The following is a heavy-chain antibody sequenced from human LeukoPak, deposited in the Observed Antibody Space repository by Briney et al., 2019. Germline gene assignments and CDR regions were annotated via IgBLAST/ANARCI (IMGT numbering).Heavy chain of an antibody. V-gene: IGHV3-53*01. CDR3: ARASTIGAAGLFDS. Sequence: GGSLRLSCAASGFTVSSIYMNWVRQAPGKGLVWVSVIYSGGTTFYADSVKGRFTISRDSSKNTLYLQMNNLRVEDTAVYYCARASTIGAAGLFDSWGQGTLVTVSS. CDR2: IYSGGTT. J-gene: IGHJ4*02. CDR1: GFTVSSIY. D-gene: IGHD6-13*01.